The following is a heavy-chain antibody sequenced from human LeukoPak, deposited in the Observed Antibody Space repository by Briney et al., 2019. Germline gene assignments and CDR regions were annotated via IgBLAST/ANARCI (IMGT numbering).Heavy chain of an antibody. V-gene: IGHV5-51*01. CDR3: ARGYCRGGPCYLEFFDY. D-gene: IGHD2-15*01. CDR1: EYSFTSYW. Sequence: GESLKISCEGSEYSFTSYWIAWVRQMPGKGLEWMGMIHSGDSDIRYSPSFVGQVTTSADKSISTAYLQWSSLKASDTAMYYCARGYCRGGPCYLEFFDYWGQGTRVTVSS. CDR2: IHSGDSDI. J-gene: IGHJ4*02.